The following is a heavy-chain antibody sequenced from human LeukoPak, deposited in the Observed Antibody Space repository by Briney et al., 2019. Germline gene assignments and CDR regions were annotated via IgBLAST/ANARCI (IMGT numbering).Heavy chain of an antibody. CDR3: ASAAGRDSSGYLYYYYGMDV. Sequence: ALVKVSCKASGYTFTSYYMHWVRQAPGQGLEWMGWINPNSGGTNYAQKFQGWVTMTRDTSISTAYMELSRLRSDDTAVYYCASAAGRDSSGYLYYYYGMDVWGQGTTVTVSS. D-gene: IGHD3-22*01. CDR2: INPNSGGT. CDR1: GYTFTSYY. V-gene: IGHV1-2*04. J-gene: IGHJ6*02.